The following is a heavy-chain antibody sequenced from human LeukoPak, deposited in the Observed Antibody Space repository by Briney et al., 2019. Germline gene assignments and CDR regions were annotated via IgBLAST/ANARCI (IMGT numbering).Heavy chain of an antibody. J-gene: IGHJ4*02. CDR1: GDSVSNNNAA. CDR3: AREMSNVFGY. D-gene: IGHD2-8*01. V-gene: IGHV6-1*01. CDR2: TYYTSKWYN. Sequence: SQTLSLTCAISGDSVSNNNAAWNWIRQSPSRGLEWLGRTYYTSKWYNGYAVSVKSRITINPDTSKKQFSLQLNSVTPEDTAVYYCAREMSNVFGYWGQGILVTVSS.